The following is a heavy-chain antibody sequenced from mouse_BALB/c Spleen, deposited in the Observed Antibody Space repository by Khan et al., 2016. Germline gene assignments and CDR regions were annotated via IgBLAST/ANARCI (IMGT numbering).Heavy chain of an antibody. J-gene: IGHJ4*01. CDR1: GFTFSNYA. CDR2: ISSGGST. Sequence: EVELVESGGGLVKPGGSLKLSCAASGFTFSNYAMSWVRQTPEKRLEWVASISSGGSTYYPDSVKGRFTISRDNARNILYLQMSSLRSEDTDMYYCARGMSGYPYDAMDYWGQGTSVTVSS. D-gene: IGHD2-2*01. CDR3: ARGMSGYPYDAMDY. V-gene: IGHV5-6-5*01.